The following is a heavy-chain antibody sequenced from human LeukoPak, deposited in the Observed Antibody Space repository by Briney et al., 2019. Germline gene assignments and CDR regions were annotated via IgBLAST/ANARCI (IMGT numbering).Heavy chain of an antibody. J-gene: IGHJ4*02. CDR2: ISGSGGST. CDR3: AKHPRGKTYYYDSSGSLDY. CDR1: GFTFSSYA. D-gene: IGHD3-22*01. Sequence: TGGSLRLSCAASGFTFSSYAMSWVRQAPGKGLEWVSAISGSGGSTYYADSVKGRFTISRDNSKNTLYLQMNSLRAEDTAVYYCAKHPRGKTYYYDSSGSLDYWGQGTLVTVSS. V-gene: IGHV3-23*01.